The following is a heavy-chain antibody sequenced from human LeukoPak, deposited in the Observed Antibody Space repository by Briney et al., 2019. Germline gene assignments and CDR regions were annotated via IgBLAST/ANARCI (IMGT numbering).Heavy chain of an antibody. CDR1: GGTFSSYA. D-gene: IGHD2-15*01. CDR2: IIPILGIA. Sequence: SVKVSCKASGGTFSSYAISWVRQAPGQGLEWMGRIIPILGIANYAQKFQGRVTITADKSTSTAYMELSSLRSEDTAVYYCARLTNGYCSGGSCYRANGFDPWGQGTLVAVSS. J-gene: IGHJ5*02. CDR3: ARLTNGYCSGGSCYRANGFDP. V-gene: IGHV1-69*04.